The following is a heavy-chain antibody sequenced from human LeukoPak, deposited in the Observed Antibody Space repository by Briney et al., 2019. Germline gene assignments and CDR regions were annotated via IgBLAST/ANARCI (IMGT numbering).Heavy chain of an antibody. CDR2: INPKNGGA. V-gene: IGHV1-2*07. J-gene: IGHJ5*02. Sequence: ASVKVSCKTSGYTFIGHYIHWVRQAPGQGFEWMGWINPKNGGANYAPRFRGRVTMTRDRSTSTVYMELTRLTSDDTAVYYCARTSFWESPVNWFDPWGQGTLVTVSS. CDR1: GYTFIGHY. CDR3: ARTSFWESPVNWFDP. D-gene: IGHD3-16*01.